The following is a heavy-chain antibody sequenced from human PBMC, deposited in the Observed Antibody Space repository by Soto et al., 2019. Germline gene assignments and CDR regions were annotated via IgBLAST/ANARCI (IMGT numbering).Heavy chain of an antibody. Sequence: GGSLRLSCAASGFTFSSYAMTWVRQAPGKGLEWVSVISSSGGSTYSADSVKGRFTISRDNSKNTLYLQMNSLRAEDTAVYYCAKVVCSAWYHNSSFDSWGQGTLVTVSS. J-gene: IGHJ4*02. CDR1: GFTFSSYA. D-gene: IGHD6-19*01. V-gene: IGHV3-23*01. CDR3: AKVVCSAWYHNSSFDS. CDR2: ISSSGGST.